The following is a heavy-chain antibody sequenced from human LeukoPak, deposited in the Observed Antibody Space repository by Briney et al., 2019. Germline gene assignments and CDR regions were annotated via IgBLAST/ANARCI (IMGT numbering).Heavy chain of an antibody. Sequence: GGSLRLSCAVSGFTLSSYWMSWVRQSPEKGLEWVANIKEDGSEKYYVDSVKGRFAISRDNAKNSLYLQMNSLRAEDTAVYFCARARATGEFDCWGQGTLVTVSS. CDR2: IKEDGSEK. CDR3: ARARATGEFDC. V-gene: IGHV3-7*01. D-gene: IGHD1-26*01. CDR1: GFTLSSYW. J-gene: IGHJ4*02.